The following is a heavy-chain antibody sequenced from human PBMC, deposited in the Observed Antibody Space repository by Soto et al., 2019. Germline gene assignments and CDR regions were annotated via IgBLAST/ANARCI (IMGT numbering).Heavy chain of an antibody. CDR1: GGTFSSYA. D-gene: IGHD4-4*01. V-gene: IGHV1-69*13. Sequence: SVKVSCKASGGTFSSYAISWVRQAPGQGLEWMGGIIPILGTANYAQKFQGRVTITADESTSTAYMELSSLRSEDTAVYYCAREGDYTRFIYGMDVWGQGTTVTVSS. J-gene: IGHJ6*02. CDR3: AREGDYTRFIYGMDV. CDR2: IIPILGTA.